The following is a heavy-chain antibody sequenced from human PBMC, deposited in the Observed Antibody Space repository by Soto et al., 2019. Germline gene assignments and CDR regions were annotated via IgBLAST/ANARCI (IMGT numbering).Heavy chain of an antibody. CDR2: IWYDESNK. V-gene: IGHV3-30*02. CDR3: GKGGSNAAMDV. J-gene: IGHJ6*02. Sequence: GGSLRLSCAASGFTFSYYGMHWVRQAPGKGLEWVAIIWYDESNKYYADSVTGRFTISRDNSNNMVYLQMNSLRAEDTAVYYCGKGGSNAAMDVWGQGTTVTVSS. D-gene: IGHD1-26*01. CDR1: GFTFSYYG.